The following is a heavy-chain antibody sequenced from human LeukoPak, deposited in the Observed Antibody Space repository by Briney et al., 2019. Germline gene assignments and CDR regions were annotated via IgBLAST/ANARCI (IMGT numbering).Heavy chain of an antibody. J-gene: IGHJ3*02. D-gene: IGHD1-26*01. Sequence: PSETLSLTCTVSGGSISSYYWSWIRQPPGKGLDWIGYIYYSGSTNYNPSLKSRVTISVDTSKNQFSLNLSSVTAADSAVYYCARDPSGSYYLSGAFDIWGQGTMVTVSS. V-gene: IGHV4-59*01. CDR1: GGSISSYY. CDR3: ARDPSGSYYLSGAFDI. CDR2: IYYSGST.